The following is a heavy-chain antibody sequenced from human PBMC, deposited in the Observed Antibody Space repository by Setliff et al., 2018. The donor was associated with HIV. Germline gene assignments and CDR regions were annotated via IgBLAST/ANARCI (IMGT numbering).Heavy chain of an antibody. CDR3: ASRVYYYDESAILREEGFVP. Sequence: SETLSLTCAVYGGSFSDYYWSWIRQPPGKGLEWIGEINHSGSTNYNPSLKRRVTISVDTSKNEFSLKLTSVTAADTAVYYCASRVYYYDESAILREEGFVPWGQGTLVTVSS. CDR1: GGSFSDYY. V-gene: IGHV4-34*01. J-gene: IGHJ5*02. D-gene: IGHD3-22*01. CDR2: INHSGST.